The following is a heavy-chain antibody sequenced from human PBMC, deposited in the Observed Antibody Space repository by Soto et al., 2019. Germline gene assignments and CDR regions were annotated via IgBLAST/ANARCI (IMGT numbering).Heavy chain of an antibody. Sequence: SETLSLTCTVSGGSISSYYWSWIRQPPGKGLEWIGYIYYSGSTNYNPSLKSRVTISVDTSKNQLSLKLSSVTAADTAVYYCARRYCSSTSCYNWFDPWGQGTLVTVS. CDR1: GGSISSYY. D-gene: IGHD2-2*01. J-gene: IGHJ5*02. CDR2: IYYSGST. CDR3: ARRYCSSTSCYNWFDP. V-gene: IGHV4-59*08.